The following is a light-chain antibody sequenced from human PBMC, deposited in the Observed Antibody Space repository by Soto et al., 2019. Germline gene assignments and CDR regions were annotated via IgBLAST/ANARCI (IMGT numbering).Light chain of an antibody. CDR2: GTS. CDR3: QQYGDSPPT. CDR1: QSVSSNS. J-gene: IGKJ1*01. Sequence: EIGLTQSPGTLSLSPGESATLSCRASQSVSSNSLAWYRRNPGQPPSLLIYGTSTRATDIPRRFSGSGSGTDFTLTITSLEPEDFAVYFCQQYGDSPPTFGQGTKVEVK. V-gene: IGKV3-20*01.